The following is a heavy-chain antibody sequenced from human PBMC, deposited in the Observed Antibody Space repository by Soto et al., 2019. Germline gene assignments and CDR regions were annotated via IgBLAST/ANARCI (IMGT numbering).Heavy chain of an antibody. CDR1: GGSFSGYY. Sequence: QVQLQQWGAGLLKPSETLSLTCAVYGGSFSGYYWNWIRQPPGKRLEWIGEINHSGSTNYNPPLMSRVTISVDTSKNQFSLKLSSVTAADTAVYYCARGIRDFWSGYYDHTHYHSAMDVWGQGTTVTVSS. CDR3: ARGIRDFWSGYYDHTHYHSAMDV. D-gene: IGHD3-3*01. V-gene: IGHV4-34*01. J-gene: IGHJ6*02. CDR2: INHSGST.